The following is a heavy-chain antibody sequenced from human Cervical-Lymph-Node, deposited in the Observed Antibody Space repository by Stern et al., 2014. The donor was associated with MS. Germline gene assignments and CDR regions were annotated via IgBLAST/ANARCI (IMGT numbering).Heavy chain of an antibody. Sequence: QVQLVESGGGVVQPGRSLRLSCAASGFTFRSHALHWVRQAPGKGLEWVAVISYDGSNEYHADSVKGRFTISRDNSKNTLYLQMNSLRAEDTAVYYCARDLGYCSSPRCYYYYGMDVWGQGTTVTVSS. J-gene: IGHJ6*02. CDR2: ISYDGSNE. V-gene: IGHV3-30*04. D-gene: IGHD2-2*01. CDR1: GFTFRSHA. CDR3: ARDLGYCSSPRCYYYYGMDV.